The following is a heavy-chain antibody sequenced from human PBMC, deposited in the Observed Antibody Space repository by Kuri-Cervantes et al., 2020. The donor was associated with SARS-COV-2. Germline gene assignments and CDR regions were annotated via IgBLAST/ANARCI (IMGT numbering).Heavy chain of an antibody. CDR1: GFTFSDYY. CDR2: INSKTDGGTT. CDR3: ARHGGRSGSYDPRMDY. Sequence: GGSLRLSCAASGFTFSDYYMSWIRQAPGKGLEWVGRINSKTDGGTTDYAAPVKGRFTISRDDSKNTLYLQMNSLKTEDTAVYYCARHGGRSGSYDPRMDYWGQGTLVTVSS. J-gene: IGHJ4*02. D-gene: IGHD1-26*01. V-gene: IGHV3-15*01.